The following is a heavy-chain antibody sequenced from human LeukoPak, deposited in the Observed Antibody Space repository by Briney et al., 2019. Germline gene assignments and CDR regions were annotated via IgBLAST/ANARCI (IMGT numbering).Heavy chain of an antibody. Sequence: GESLKISCKGSGYSFADSWVAWVRQMPGKGLAWMAIIYPGDSDTRYSPSFEGQVTISADKSISTAYLQWSSLKASDTAKYYCARSPMGWGYGMDVWGQGTTVTVSS. CDR3: ARSPMGWGYGMDV. V-gene: IGHV5-51*01. CDR1: GYSFADSW. J-gene: IGHJ6*02. D-gene: IGHD3-10*01. CDR2: IYPGDSDT.